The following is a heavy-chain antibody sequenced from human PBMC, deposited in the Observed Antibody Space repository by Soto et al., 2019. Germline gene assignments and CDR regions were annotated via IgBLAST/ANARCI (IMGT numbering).Heavy chain of an antibody. V-gene: IGHV4-39*01. J-gene: IGHJ4*02. D-gene: IGHD2-2*03. Sequence: SETLSLTCTVSGGSISSSSYYLGWIRQPPGKGLEWIGSIHSSGSSFSNASLKSRVTISGDTSKSQFSLKLSSVTAADTAVYYCARLGWNYGVYWGQGNLVTVSS. CDR2: IHSSGSS. CDR1: GGSISSSSYY. CDR3: ARLGWNYGVY.